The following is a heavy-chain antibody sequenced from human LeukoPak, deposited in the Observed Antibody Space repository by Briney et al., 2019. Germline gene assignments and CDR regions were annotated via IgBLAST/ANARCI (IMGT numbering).Heavy chain of an antibody. CDR3: ARLTSSWSFDY. CDR1: GYSFTNYW. D-gene: IGHD6-13*01. CDR2: ISPDGSDT. V-gene: IGHV5-51*01. J-gene: IGHJ4*02. Sequence: GESLKISCKGSGYSFTNYWIGWVRQMPGKGLEWMGIISPDGSDTRYSPSFQGQVTISADKSITTAYLQWSSLKASDTALYYCARLTSSWSFDYWGQGTLVTVSS.